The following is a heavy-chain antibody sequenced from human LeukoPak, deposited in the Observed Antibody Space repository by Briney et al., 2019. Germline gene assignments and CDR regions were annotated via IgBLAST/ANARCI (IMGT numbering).Heavy chain of an antibody. D-gene: IGHD4-11*01. CDR1: GFSLSTSGMC. CDR2: IDWDDDK. J-gene: IGHJ4*02. CDR3: GRMVTVKAPFDY. V-gene: IGHV2-70*17. Sequence: SGPTLVNPTQTLTLTCTFSGFSLSTSGMCVSWIRQPPGKALEWLARIDWDDDKFYGTSLKTRLTISKDTSKNQVVLTMTNMDPVDTATYYCGRMVTVKAPFDYWGQGTLVTVSS.